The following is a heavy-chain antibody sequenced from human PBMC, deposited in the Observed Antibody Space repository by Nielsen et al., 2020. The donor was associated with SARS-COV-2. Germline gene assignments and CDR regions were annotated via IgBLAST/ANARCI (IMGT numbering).Heavy chain of an antibody. V-gene: IGHV1-3*01. Sequence: ASVKVSCKASGYTFTSYAMHWVRQAPGQRLEWMGWINAGNGNTKYSQKLQGRVTMTTDTSTSTAYMELRSLRSDDTAVYYCATGPSGSSWFYWGQGTLVTVSS. J-gene: IGHJ4*02. D-gene: IGHD6-13*01. CDR2: INAGNGNT. CDR1: GYTFTSYA. CDR3: ATGPSGSSWFY.